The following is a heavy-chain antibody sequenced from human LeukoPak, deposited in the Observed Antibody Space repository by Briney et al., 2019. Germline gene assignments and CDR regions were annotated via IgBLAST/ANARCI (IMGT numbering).Heavy chain of an antibody. CDR1: GFTVSSNY. V-gene: IGHV3-21*01. D-gene: IGHD4-17*01. Sequence: PGGSLRLSCAASGFTVSSNYMSWVRQAPGKGLEWVSSISSSSSYIYYADSVKGRFTISRDNAKNSLYLQMNSLRAEDTAVYYCARDQMTTVTTDWGQGTLVTVSS. J-gene: IGHJ4*02. CDR2: ISSSSSYI. CDR3: ARDQMTTVTTD.